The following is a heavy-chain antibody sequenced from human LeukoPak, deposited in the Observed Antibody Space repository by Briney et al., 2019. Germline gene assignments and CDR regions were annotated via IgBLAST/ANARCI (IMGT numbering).Heavy chain of an antibody. D-gene: IGHD5-12*01. CDR1: GGSISSSSYY. CDR3: ARYRGASGYHFDY. V-gene: IGHV4-39*01. CDR2: IYYSGST. Sequence: SETLSLTCTVSGGSISSSSYYWGWIRQPPGKGLEWIANIYYSGSTYFNPSLKSRLTISIDTSKNQFSLKLTSVTAADTAVYYCARYRGASGYHFDYWGQGTLVTVSS. J-gene: IGHJ4*02.